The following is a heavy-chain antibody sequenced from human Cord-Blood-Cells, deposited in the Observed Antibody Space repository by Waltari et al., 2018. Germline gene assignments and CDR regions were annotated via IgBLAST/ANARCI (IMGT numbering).Heavy chain of an antibody. V-gene: IGHV6-1*01. CDR1: GDSVSSNSAA. J-gene: IGHJ4*02. CDR3: AREAVAFDY. Sequence: QVQMQQSGPGLVKPSQTLSLHCAIPGDSVSSNSAAWSWIRQSPSRGLEWLGRTYYRSKWYNDYAVSVKSRITITPDTSKNQFSLQLNSVTPEDTAVYYCAREAVAFDYWGQGTLVTVSS. CDR2: TYYRSKWYN. D-gene: IGHD6-19*01.